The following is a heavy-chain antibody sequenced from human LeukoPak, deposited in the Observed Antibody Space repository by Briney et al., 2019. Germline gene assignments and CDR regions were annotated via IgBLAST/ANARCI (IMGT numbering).Heavy chain of an antibody. D-gene: IGHD1-26*01. CDR2: ISSNGGST. CDR1: GFTFSSYA. CDR3: ARVYSGSYYDH. J-gene: IGHJ4*02. Sequence: PGGSLRLSCAASGFTFSSYAMHWVRQAPGKGLEYVSGISSNGGSTYYANSVKGRFTISRDNSKNTLYLQMGSLRAEDMAVYYCARVYSGSYYDHWGQGTLVTVSS. V-gene: IGHV3-64*01.